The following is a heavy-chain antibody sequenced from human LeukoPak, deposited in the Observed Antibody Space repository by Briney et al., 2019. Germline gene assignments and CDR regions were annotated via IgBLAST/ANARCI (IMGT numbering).Heavy chain of an antibody. CDR1: GFTFRTFG. Sequence: PGGSLRLSCAASGFTFRTFGMHWVRQAPGKGLEWVAIIWYDGINKYCADSVKGRFTISRDNSENTLYPQMNSLRAEDTAVHYCARDYYDSSGQLHAGAHAFDIWGQGTMVTVSS. CDR2: IWYDGINK. D-gene: IGHD3-22*01. J-gene: IGHJ3*02. CDR3: ARDYYDSSGQLHAGAHAFDI. V-gene: IGHV3-33*01.